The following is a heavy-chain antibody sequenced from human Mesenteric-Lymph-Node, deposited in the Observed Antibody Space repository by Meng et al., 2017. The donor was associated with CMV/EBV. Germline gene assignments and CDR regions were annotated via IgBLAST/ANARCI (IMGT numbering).Heavy chain of an antibody. V-gene: IGHV4-59*01. CDR1: GGSISSYY. D-gene: IGHD4-23*01. CDR2: IYYSGTT. Sequence: SETLSLTCTLSGGSISSYYWSWIRQSPGKRLEWIGYIYYSGTTKYNPSLKSRVTISVDTSKNQQFSLKLSSVTAADTAVYYCARGYYAGNPHDVTVFDRWGQGTLVTVSS. J-gene: IGHJ5*02. CDR3: ARGYYAGNPHDVTVFDR.